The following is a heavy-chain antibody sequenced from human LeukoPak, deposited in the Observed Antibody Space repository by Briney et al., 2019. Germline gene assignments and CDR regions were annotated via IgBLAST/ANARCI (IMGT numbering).Heavy chain of an antibody. CDR1: GXSISSSSNY. Sequence: SETLSLTWTVSGXSISSSSNYWGWIRQPPGKGQEWIGSIYYSGSTYYSPSLKSRLTISVDTSKNQFSLRLTSVTAADTAVYYCASAPRRGSIGGLDYWGQGILVTVSS. CDR3: ASAPRRGSIGGLDY. CDR2: IYYSGST. V-gene: IGHV4-39*01. J-gene: IGHJ4*02. D-gene: IGHD3-10*01.